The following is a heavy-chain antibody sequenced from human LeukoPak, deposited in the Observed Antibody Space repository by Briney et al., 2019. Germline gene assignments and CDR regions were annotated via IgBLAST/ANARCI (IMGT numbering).Heavy chain of an antibody. J-gene: IGHJ4*02. Sequence: PGGSLRLSCAASGFTFSSYAMSWVRQAPGKGLEWVSVIYSGGNTYYADSVKGRFTISRDNSKNTLYLQMNSLRAEDTAVYYCARVFSSGYRGDYWGQGTLVTVSS. V-gene: IGHV3-53*01. CDR1: GFTFSSYA. CDR2: IYSGGNT. D-gene: IGHD3-22*01. CDR3: ARVFSSGYRGDY.